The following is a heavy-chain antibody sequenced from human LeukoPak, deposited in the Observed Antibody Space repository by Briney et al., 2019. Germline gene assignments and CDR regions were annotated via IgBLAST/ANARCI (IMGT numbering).Heavy chain of an antibody. CDR1: GGSFSGYY. V-gene: IGHV4-34*01. CDR3: ARDAHFGELLDY. D-gene: IGHD3-10*01. Sequence: PSETLSLTCAVYGGSFSGYYWSWIRQPPGKGLEWIGEINHSGSTNYDPSLKSRVTISVDTSKNQFSLKLSSVTAADTAVYYCARDAHFGELLDYWGQGTLVTVSS. J-gene: IGHJ4*02. CDR2: INHSGST.